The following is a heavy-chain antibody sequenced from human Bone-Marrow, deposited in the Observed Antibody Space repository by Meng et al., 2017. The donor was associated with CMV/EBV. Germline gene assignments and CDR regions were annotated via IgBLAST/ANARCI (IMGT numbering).Heavy chain of an antibody. J-gene: IGHJ5*02. CDR3: ARFNSYGSGSRKFPNWFDP. D-gene: IGHD3-10*01. Sequence: QLQGPGPGLVRPSGTLSLTCTVAGGSFSSYYWGWIRQPAGKGLEWIGRIYTSGSTNYNPSLKSRVTMSVDTSKNQFSLKLSSVTAADTAVYYCARFNSYGSGSRKFPNWFDPWGQGTLVTVSS. CDR1: GGSFSSYY. CDR2: IYTSGST. V-gene: IGHV4-4*07.